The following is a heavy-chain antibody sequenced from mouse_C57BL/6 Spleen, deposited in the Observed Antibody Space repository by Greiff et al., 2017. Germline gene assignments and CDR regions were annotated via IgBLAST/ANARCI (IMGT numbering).Heavy chain of an antibody. CDR3: ARGSLRHWYFDV. D-gene: IGHD1-2*01. CDR2: IDPSDSYT. CDR1: GYTFTSYW. V-gene: IGHV1-50*01. J-gene: IGHJ1*03. Sequence: QVQLQQPGAELVKPGASVKLSCKASGYTFTSYWMQWVKQRPGQGLEWIGEIDPSDSYTNYNQKFKGKATLTVDTSSSTAYMQLSSLTSEDSAVYYCARGSLRHWYFDVWGTGTTVTVSS.